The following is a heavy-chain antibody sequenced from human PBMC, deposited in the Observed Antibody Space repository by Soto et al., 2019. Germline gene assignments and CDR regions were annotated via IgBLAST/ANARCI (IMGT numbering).Heavy chain of an antibody. D-gene: IGHD6-19*01. J-gene: IGHJ6*02. CDR3: ASEYSSGWPRYYYGMDV. V-gene: IGHV3-7*01. Sequence: GGSLRLSCAASGFTFSSYWMSWVRQAPGKGLEWVANIKQDGSEKYYVDSVKGRFTISRDNAKNSLYLQMNSLRAEDTAVYYCASEYSSGWPRYYYGMDVWGQGTTVTVSS. CDR2: IKQDGSEK. CDR1: GFTFSSYW.